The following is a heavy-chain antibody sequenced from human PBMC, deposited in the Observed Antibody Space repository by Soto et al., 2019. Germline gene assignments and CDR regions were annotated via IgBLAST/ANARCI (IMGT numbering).Heavy chain of an antibody. Sequence: GGSLRLSCAASGFTLNIYWMHWVRQAPGKGLEWVSRSNSDGSSTSYADFVEGRFTISRDNAKNTLYLQMNGLRADDTAVYYCSRDFGEVGATAVFDIWGHGTTVTVSS. J-gene: IGHJ3*02. CDR2: SNSDGSST. D-gene: IGHD1-26*01. CDR1: GFTLNIYW. CDR3: SRDFGEVGATAVFDI. V-gene: IGHV3-74*01.